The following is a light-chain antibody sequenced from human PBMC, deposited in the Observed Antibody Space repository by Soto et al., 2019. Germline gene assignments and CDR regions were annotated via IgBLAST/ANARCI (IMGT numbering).Light chain of an antibody. CDR1: ENIRNY. J-gene: IGKJ1*01. CDR2: ASS. CDR3: QQSYSSPRT. V-gene: IGKV1-39*01. Sequence: DIQMTQSPSSLSASVGDRVIITCRASENIRNYLNWYQQKPGKAPKLLVYASSSLQSGVPSRFSGSGSGTDFTLTITSLQPEDVATYYCQQSYSSPRTFGQGTKVEIK.